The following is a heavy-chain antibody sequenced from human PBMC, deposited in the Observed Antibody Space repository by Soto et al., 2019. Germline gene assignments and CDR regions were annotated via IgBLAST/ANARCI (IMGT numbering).Heavy chain of an antibody. CDR3: ARDLSWGSNWYYYMDV. D-gene: IGHD7-27*01. J-gene: IGHJ6*03. CDR1: GFTFSSYA. CDR2: ISSSGGII. Sequence: GGSLRLSSAASGFTFSSYAMSWVRQAPGKGLEWVSAISSSGGIIDYADSVKGRFTVSRDNARNTLYLQMNSLRAEDTAVYYCARDLSWGSNWYYYMDVWGKGTTVTVSS. V-gene: IGHV3-23*01.